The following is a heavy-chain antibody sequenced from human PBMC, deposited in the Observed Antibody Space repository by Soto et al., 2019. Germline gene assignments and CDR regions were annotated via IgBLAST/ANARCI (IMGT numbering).Heavy chain of an antibody. Sequence: QAQLVQSGAEMRKRGASVKIACKASGYSLSRYIIHWVRQAPEHSLEWMGWINAGNGETKYSQPFQGRLTITRDTTANTAYMELSPLRSDDTAVYYCANDLLTGFLADYKTYYSVDVWGQGTTVTV. CDR3: ANDLLTGFLADYKTYYSVDV. CDR1: GYSLSRYI. D-gene: IGHD3-9*01. J-gene: IGHJ6*02. CDR2: INAGNGET. V-gene: IGHV1-3*01.